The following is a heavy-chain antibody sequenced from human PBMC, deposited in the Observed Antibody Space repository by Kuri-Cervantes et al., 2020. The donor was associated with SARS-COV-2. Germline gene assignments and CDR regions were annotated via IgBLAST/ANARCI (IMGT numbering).Heavy chain of an antibody. Sequence: ASVKVSCKASGYTFTSYGISWVRQAPGQGLEWMGWISAYNGNTNYAQKLQGRVTMTTDTSTSTAYMELRSLRSDDTAVYYCARSVREYDFWSGYYSWEIEQRNRFDYWGQGTLVTVSS. CDR2: ISAYNGNT. CDR3: ARSVREYDFWSGYYSWEIEQRNRFDY. V-gene: IGHV1-18*01. D-gene: IGHD3-3*01. J-gene: IGHJ4*02. CDR1: GYTFTSYG.